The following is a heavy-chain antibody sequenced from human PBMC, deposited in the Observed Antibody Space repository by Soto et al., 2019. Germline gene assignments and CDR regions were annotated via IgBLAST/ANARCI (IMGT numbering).Heavy chain of an antibody. CDR2: ITGSGGVT. CDR3: AKVAPFILGSPF. D-gene: IGHD2-21*01. Sequence: EVKLVESGGALVQPGGSLRLSCTASGFDFSGSEMNWFRQAAGKGLEWVAYITGSGGVTFHADSVKGRFSISRDNAKNFLFLDMSDLAADDTGFYYCAKVAPFILGSPFWGQGTLVTVSS. CDR1: GFDFSGSE. J-gene: IGHJ4*02. V-gene: IGHV3-48*03.